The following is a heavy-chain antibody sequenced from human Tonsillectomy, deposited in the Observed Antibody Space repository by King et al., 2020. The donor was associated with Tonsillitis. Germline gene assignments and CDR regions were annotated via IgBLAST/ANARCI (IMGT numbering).Heavy chain of an antibody. V-gene: IGHV3-11*05. D-gene: IGHD6-19*01. J-gene: IGHJ4*02. CDR3: AXXXXSXGXFYPDY. CDR1: RFTFSDYY. Sequence: VQLVESGGGLVKPGGSLRLSCAASRFTFSDYYMSWIRQAPGKGLEWVSYISSSSSYTNYADSVKGRFTISRDNAKNSLYLQMHSLRAEDTAGHYCAXXXXSXGXFYPDYWGQGXLVTVSS. CDR2: ISSSSSYT.